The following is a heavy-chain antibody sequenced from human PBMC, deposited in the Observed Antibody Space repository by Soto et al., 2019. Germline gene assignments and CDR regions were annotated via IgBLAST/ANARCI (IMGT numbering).Heavy chain of an antibody. CDR1: GGSFSGYY. Sequence: SETLSLTCAVHGGSFSGYYWSWIRQPPGKGLEWIGEINHSGSTNYNPSLKSRVTISVDTSKNQFSLKLSSVTAADTAVYYCARRWGRTFDYWGQGTLVTVS. D-gene: IGHD7-27*01. J-gene: IGHJ4*02. CDR2: INHSGST. V-gene: IGHV4-34*01. CDR3: ARRWGRTFDY.